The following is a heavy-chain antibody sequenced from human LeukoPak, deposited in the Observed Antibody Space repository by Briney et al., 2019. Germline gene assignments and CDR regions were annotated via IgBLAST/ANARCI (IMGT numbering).Heavy chain of an antibody. V-gene: IGHV4-39*01. J-gene: IGHJ4*02. CDR1: GGSIGSSSYY. D-gene: IGHD3-22*01. Sequence: SETLSLTCTVSGGSIGSSSYYWAWIRQPPGKGLEWIGSIYSGGSTYYNPSLKSRVTISVDSSKSQFSLKLRSVTAADTAVYYCARGGSQGSGYYYRHPRGLGYWGQGTLVTVSS. CDR3: ARGGSQGSGYYYRHPRGLGY. CDR2: IYSGGST.